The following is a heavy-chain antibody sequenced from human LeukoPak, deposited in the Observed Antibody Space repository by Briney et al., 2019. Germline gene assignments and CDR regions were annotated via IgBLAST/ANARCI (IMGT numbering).Heavy chain of an antibody. J-gene: IGHJ4*02. CDR2: IYYSGST. CDR3: ARGSYISDY. CDR1: GGSSVGST. D-gene: IGHD3-10*01. Sequence: PSETLSLTCTVSGGSSVGSTGAGIRSPPGRGLEWIGYIYYSGSTNYNPSLKSRVTISVDTSKNQFSLKLSSVTAADTAVYYCARGSYISDYWGQGTLVTVSS. V-gene: IGHV4-59*01.